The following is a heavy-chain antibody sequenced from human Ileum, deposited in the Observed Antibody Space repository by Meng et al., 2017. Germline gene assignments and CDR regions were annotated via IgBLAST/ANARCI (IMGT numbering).Heavy chain of an antibody. CDR1: SGSISSNTY. V-gene: IGHV4-4*02. Sequence: QVQLQESGPGLVMPSGTLSLTCAVSSGSISSNTYWSWVRQPPGKGLEWIGQISHSGSAYYNPSLKSRVTMSVDKSKSQFSLMLTSVTAADTAIYYCARHGGYSQDFWGQGTLVTASS. CDR3: ARHGGYSQDF. J-gene: IGHJ4*02. D-gene: IGHD4-23*01. CDR2: ISHSGSA.